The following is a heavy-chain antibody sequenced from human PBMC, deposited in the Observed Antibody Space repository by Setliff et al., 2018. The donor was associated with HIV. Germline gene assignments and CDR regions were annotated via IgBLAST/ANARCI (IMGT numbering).Heavy chain of an antibody. Sequence: ASVKVSCKASGYNVTVSAINWVRQAPGQALEWLGWINTKTGNPTYAQGLTGQFVFSLDTSISTAYLQISSLKADDTAVYYCARTDYGGNSGGNYFDYWGQGSLVTVSS. CDR1: GYNVTVSA. V-gene: IGHV7-4-1*02. CDR2: INTKTGNP. J-gene: IGHJ4*02. D-gene: IGHD4-17*01. CDR3: ARTDYGGNSGGNYFDY.